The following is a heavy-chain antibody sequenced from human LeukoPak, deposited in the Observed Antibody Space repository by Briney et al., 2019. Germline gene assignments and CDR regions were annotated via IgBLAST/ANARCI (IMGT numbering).Heavy chain of an antibody. CDR1: GFTFSAYY. V-gene: IGHV3-30*03. D-gene: IGHD3-22*01. J-gene: IGHJ4*02. CDR3: ARGPYSYDSSGYYYKYY. CDR2: VSNDGGIK. Sequence: PGGSLRLSCAASGFTFSAYYMHWVRQAQGKGLKWVALVSNDGGIKYYGASVRGRFTISRDNPEGTLYLQMNSLRDEDTAVYYCARGPYSYDSSGYYYKYYWGQGTLVTVSS.